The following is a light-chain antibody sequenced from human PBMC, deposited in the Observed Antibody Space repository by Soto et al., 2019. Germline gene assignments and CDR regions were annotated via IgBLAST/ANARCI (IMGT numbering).Light chain of an antibody. Sequence: QSVLTQPASVSGSPGQSIAISCTGTSNDVGSHNYVSWYQQHPGKAPKLMIYDVTDRPSGVSDRFSGSKSGNTASLTISGLQAEDEADYYCKSCTTSNTYVFGSGTKVTVL. CDR2: DVT. CDR3: KSCTTSNTYV. J-gene: IGLJ1*01. CDR1: SNDVGSHNY. V-gene: IGLV2-14*01.